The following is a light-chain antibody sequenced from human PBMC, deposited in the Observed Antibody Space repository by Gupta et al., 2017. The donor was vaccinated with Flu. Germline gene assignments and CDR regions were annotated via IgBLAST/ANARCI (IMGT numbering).Light chain of an antibody. J-gene: IGKJ1*01. CDR3: QQYKDFSLT. CDR1: QSISSW. CDR2: KSS. V-gene: IGKV1-5*03. Sequence: PSTLSASVGDRVTITCRASQSISSWLAWYQQKPGKAPKLLIYKSSSSQSGVPSRFSGRGSGTEFTLTINSLQADDSATYYCQQYKDFSLTFGKGTKVEIK.